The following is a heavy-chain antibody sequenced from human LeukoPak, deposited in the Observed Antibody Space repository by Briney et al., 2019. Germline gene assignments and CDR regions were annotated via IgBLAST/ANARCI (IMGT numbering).Heavy chain of an antibody. J-gene: IGHJ4*02. Sequence: RASVKVFCKVSGYTLTELSMHWVRQAPGKGLEWMGGFDPEDGETIYAQKFQGRVTMTEDTSTDTAYMELSSLRSEDTAVYYCATDTSTVTHETTNDYWGQGTLVTVSS. CDR3: ATDTSTVTHETTNDY. CDR2: FDPEDGET. D-gene: IGHD4-17*01. CDR1: GYTLTELS. V-gene: IGHV1-24*01.